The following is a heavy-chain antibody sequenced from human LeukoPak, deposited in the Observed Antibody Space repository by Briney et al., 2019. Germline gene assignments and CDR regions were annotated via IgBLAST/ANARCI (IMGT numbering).Heavy chain of an antibody. V-gene: IGHV3-7*01. CDR1: GFTFRRSW. Sequence: GGSLRLSCAASGFTFRRSWMSWVRQAPGKGLEWVANINHDAVQKYYVDSVKGRFTISRDNAKNSLYLQMDSLRVEDTAIYYCASDSPFDFWGQGSLVTVSS. J-gene: IGHJ4*02. CDR3: ASDSPFDF. CDR2: INHDAVQK.